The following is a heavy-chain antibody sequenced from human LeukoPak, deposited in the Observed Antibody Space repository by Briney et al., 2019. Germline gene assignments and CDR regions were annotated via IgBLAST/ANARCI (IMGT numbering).Heavy chain of an antibody. CDR2: IYTSGST. V-gene: IGHV4-4*07. Sequence: SETLSLTWTVSGGSISSYYWSWIRQPAGKGLEWIGRIYTSGSTNYNPSLKSRVTMSVDTSKSQFSLKLSSVTAADTAVYYCAREIERPTRWFDPWGQGTLVTVSS. CDR3: AREIERPTRWFDP. CDR1: GGSISSYY. J-gene: IGHJ5*02. D-gene: IGHD2-21*01.